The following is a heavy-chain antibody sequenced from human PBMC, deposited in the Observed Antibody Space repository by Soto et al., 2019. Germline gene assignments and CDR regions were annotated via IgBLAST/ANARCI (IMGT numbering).Heavy chain of an antibody. D-gene: IGHD3-16*01. J-gene: IGHJ6*03. CDR3: ARGPLGPSFYYYYMDV. Sequence: QVQLVQSGAEVKKPGSSVKVSCKASGGTFSSYTISWVRQAPGQGLEWMGRIIPILGIANYAQKFQGRVTIPADKSTSTAYMELSSLRSEDTAVYYCARGPLGPSFYYYYMDVWGKGTTVTVSS. CDR1: GGTFSSYT. V-gene: IGHV1-69*02. CDR2: IIPILGIA.